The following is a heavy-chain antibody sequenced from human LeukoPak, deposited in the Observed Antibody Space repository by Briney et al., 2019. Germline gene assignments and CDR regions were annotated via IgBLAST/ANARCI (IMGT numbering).Heavy chain of an antibody. Sequence: GGSLRLSCVASGFTFDDYAMHWVRQAPGKGLEWVSGISWNSFSIGYADSVKGRFTISRDNAKNSLYLQMNSLRAEDMALYYCAKGAFANRRGIFDYWGQGTLVTVSS. D-gene: IGHD1-14*01. CDR2: ISWNSFSI. V-gene: IGHV3-9*03. CDR3: AKGAFANRRGIFDY. J-gene: IGHJ4*02. CDR1: GFTFDDYA.